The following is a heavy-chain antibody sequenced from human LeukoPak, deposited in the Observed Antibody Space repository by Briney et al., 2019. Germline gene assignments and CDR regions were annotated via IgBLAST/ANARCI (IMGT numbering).Heavy chain of an antibody. D-gene: IGHD6-13*01. Sequence: GEALQISCKGSGYIFTSYWIAWGRQMPGKGAEGMGIIYPGDSETRYSPSFQGQVTISADKSINSAYLQWSSMKGSDTAMYYCARGLESSSFEYYYYYMDVWGRGTTVTVSS. CDR1: GYIFTSYW. CDR2: IYPGDSET. V-gene: IGHV5-51*01. CDR3: ARGLESSSFEYYYYYMDV. J-gene: IGHJ6*03.